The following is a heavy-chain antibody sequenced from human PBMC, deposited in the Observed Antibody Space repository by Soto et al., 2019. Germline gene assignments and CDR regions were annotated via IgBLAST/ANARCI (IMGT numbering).Heavy chain of an antibody. D-gene: IGHD3-22*01. CDR2: ISAFNGNT. CDR1: GYTFTSYG. CDR3: ASDYESSGIARPLSI. V-gene: IGHV1-18*01. Sequence: QVQLVQSGAEVKKPGASVKVSCKASGYTFTSYGISWVRQAPGQGLEWMGWISAFNGNTYYAQKLQGRVTITTDTHTSTDNLEVRSLRSDDTDVYYCASDYESSGIARPLSIWGQGTLVTVSS. J-gene: IGHJ4*02.